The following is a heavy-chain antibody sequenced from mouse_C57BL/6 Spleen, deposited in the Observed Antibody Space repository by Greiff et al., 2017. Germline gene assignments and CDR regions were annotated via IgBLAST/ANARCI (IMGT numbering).Heavy chain of an antibody. CDR2: LDPEDGDT. D-gene: IGHD1-1*01. CDR3: TPYYYGSSPYWYFDV. CDR1: GFNIKDYS. Sequence: EVQLQQSGAELVRPGASVKLSCTASGFNIKDYSMHWVKQRPEQGLEWIGRLDPEDGDTEYAPKFQGKATMTADTSSNTAYLQLSSLTSEDTAVXYCTPYYYGSSPYWYFDVWGTGTTVTVSS. V-gene: IGHV14-1*01. J-gene: IGHJ1*03.